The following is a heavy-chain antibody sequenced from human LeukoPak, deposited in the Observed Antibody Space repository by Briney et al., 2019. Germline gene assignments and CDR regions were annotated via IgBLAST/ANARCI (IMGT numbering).Heavy chain of an antibody. D-gene: IGHD6-19*01. V-gene: IGHV3-21*01. Sequence: PGGSLRLSCAASGFTFSSYSMNWVRQAPGKGLEWVSSISSSSSYIYYADSVKGRFTISRDNAKNSLYLQMNSLRAEDTAVYCCACRKRSIAVAGTSDYWGQGTLVTVSS. J-gene: IGHJ4*02. CDR3: ACRKRSIAVAGTSDY. CDR1: GFTFSSYS. CDR2: ISSSSSYI.